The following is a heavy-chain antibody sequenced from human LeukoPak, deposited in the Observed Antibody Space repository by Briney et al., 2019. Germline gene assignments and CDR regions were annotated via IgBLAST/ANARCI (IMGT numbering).Heavy chain of an antibody. CDR2: IYTSGST. D-gene: IGHD4-17*01. J-gene: IGHJ6*03. Sequence: PSETLSLTCTVSGGSISSYYWSWIRQPAGKGLEWIGRIYTSGSTNYNPSLKSRVTMSVDTSKNQFSLKLSSVTAADTAVYYCARDVVGAGYGVYPSYYYYYMDVWGKGTTVTVSS. V-gene: IGHV4-4*07. CDR3: ARDVVGAGYGVYPSYYYYYMDV. CDR1: GGSISSYY.